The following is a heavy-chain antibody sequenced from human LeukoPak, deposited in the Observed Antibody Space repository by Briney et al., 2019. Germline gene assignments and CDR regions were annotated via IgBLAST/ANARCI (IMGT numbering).Heavy chain of an antibody. V-gene: IGHV3-23*01. Sequence: PGGSLRLSCAASGFTFSSYAMSWVRQAPGKGLEWVSAISGSGGSTYYADSVKGGCSISRDNSKNTLYLQMNRLRAEDTAVYYCASQPGARVLDYILRFDPWGQGTLVTVYS. J-gene: IGHJ5*02. CDR3: ASQPGARVLDYILRFDP. CDR1: GFTFSSYA. D-gene: IGHD3-3*02. CDR2: ISGSGGST.